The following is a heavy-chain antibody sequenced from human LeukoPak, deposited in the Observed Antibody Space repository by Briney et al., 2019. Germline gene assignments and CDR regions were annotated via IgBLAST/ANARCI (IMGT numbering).Heavy chain of an antibody. J-gene: IGHJ4*02. D-gene: IGHD5-24*01. CDR3: AKGAGYNAVRCVDY. V-gene: IGHV3-23*01. Sequence: GGSLRLSCAASGFTFSNFAMNWVRQAPGKGLEWVSVITGSAGSTYYADSVKGRFTISRDNSKNTLYLRMDSLRAEDTAVYFCAKGAGYNAVRCVDYWGQGTLVAVSS. CDR2: ITGSAGST. CDR1: GFTFSNFA.